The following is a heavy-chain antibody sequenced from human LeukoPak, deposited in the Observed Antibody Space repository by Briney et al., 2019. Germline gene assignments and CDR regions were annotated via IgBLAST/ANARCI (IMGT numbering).Heavy chain of an antibody. CDR1: GFTFSNYW. Sequence: AGGSLRLSCAASGFTFSNYWMHWVRHVPGKGLVWVSRINDDGSATFYADSVKGRFTTSRDNAKNTLFLQINSLRAEDTAVYYCAREILAPGKTHDYWGQGTLVTVSS. J-gene: IGHJ4*02. CDR3: AREILAPGKTHDY. CDR2: INDDGSAT. V-gene: IGHV3-74*01.